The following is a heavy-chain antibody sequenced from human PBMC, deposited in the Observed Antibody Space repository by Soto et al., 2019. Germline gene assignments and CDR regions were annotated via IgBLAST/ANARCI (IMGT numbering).Heavy chain of an antibody. Sequence: SETLSLTCAVYGGSFSGYYWSWIRQPPGKGLEWIGSIYYSGSTYYNPSLKSRVTISVDTSKNQFSLKLSSVTAADTAVYYCARHNGSGSDYGDSDDAFDIWGQGTMVTVSS. CDR3: ARHNGSGSDYGDSDDAFDI. D-gene: IGHD4-17*01. V-gene: IGHV4-39*01. CDR1: GGSFSGYY. CDR2: IYYSGST. J-gene: IGHJ3*02.